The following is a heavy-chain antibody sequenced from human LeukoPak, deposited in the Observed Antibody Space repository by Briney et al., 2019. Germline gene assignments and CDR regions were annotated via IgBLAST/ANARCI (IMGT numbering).Heavy chain of an antibody. J-gene: IGHJ4*02. CDR1: GFTVSGNY. Sequence: GGSLRLSCAASGFTVSGNYMSWVRQAPGKGLEWVSLMYSGGNTYYADSVKGRFTISRDNFKNMLYLQMNSLRAEDTAVYYCAKDQPTYSSGWLEYFDYWGQGTLVTVSS. CDR3: AKDQPTYSSGWLEYFDY. D-gene: IGHD6-19*01. V-gene: IGHV3-66*01. CDR2: MYSGGNT.